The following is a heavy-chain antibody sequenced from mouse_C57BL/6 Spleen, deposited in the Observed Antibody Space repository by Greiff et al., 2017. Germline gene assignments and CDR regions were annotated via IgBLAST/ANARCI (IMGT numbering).Heavy chain of an antibody. J-gene: IGHJ3*01. CDR1: GYAFSSSW. D-gene: IGHD1-1*01. CDR3: ARDGNYYGSSQAWFAY. CDR2: ISPGDGDT. Sequence: QVQLQQSGPELVQPGASVKISCKASGYAFSSSWMNWVKQRPGKGLEWIGRISPGDGDTNYNGKFKGKATLTADKSSSTAYMQLSRLTSEASAVYFCARDGNYYGSSQAWFAYWGQGTLVTVSA. V-gene: IGHV1-82*01.